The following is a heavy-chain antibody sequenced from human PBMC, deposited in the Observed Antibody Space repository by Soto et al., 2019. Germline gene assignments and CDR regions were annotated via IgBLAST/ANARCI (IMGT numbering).Heavy chain of an antibody. J-gene: IGHJ5*02. CDR3: ARSIAARLTWLDP. CDR2: IYYSSRI. Sequence: SETLSLTCTVPGGYMCSYYWSWIRQPPGKGLEWIGYIYYSSRIHYNPSLKGRVTISVDTSKNQFSLKLRSVTAADTAVYSCARSIAARLTWLDPWGQGTLVTVSS. D-gene: IGHD6-6*01. V-gene: IGHV4-59*08. CDR1: GGYMCSYY.